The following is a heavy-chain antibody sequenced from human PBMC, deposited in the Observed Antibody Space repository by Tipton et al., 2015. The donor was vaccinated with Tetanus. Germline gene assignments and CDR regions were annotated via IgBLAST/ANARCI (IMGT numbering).Heavy chain of an antibody. D-gene: IGHD1-26*01. CDR2: IYYTERT. CDR3: ARGLPREPFYLDY. V-gene: IGHV4-31*03. Sequence: TLSLTCSVSGASINAGGYLWTWLRQHPGKGLEWIGNIYYTERTSYTPSLDSRVTISVDTSKNQLSLRLTSVTAADTAVYYCARGLPREPFYLDYWGQGKQVAVSS. J-gene: IGHJ4*02. CDR1: GASINAGGYL.